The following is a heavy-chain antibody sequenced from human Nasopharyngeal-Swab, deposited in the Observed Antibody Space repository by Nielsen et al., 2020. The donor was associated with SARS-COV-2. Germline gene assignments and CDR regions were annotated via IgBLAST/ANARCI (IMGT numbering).Heavy chain of an antibody. Sequence: GGSLRLSCAASGFTFDDYSMHWVRPAPGKVLEWVSGIRWNSGTIGYADSVKGRFTISRDNAKNSLFLQMNSLRTEDTALYYCARDAARSWYNWFDPWGQGTLVTVSS. D-gene: IGHD6-13*01. CDR3: ARDAARSWYNWFDP. CDR2: IRWNSGTI. V-gene: IGHV3-9*01. J-gene: IGHJ5*02. CDR1: GFTFDDYS.